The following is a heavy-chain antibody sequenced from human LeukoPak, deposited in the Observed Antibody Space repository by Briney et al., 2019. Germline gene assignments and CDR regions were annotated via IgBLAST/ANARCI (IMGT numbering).Heavy chain of an antibody. Sequence: GGSLRLSCAASGFTFSSYSMNWVRQAPGKGLEWVSYISSSSSTIYCADSVKGRFTISRDNAKNSLYLQMNSLRDEDTAVYYCARDTDYYDSSGSDAFDIWGQGTMVTVSS. CDR1: GFTFSSYS. V-gene: IGHV3-48*02. D-gene: IGHD3-22*01. CDR2: ISSSSSTI. CDR3: ARDTDYYDSSGSDAFDI. J-gene: IGHJ3*02.